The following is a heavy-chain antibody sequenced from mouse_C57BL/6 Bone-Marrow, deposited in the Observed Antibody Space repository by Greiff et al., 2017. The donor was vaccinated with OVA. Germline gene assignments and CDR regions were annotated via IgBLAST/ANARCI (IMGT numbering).Heavy chain of an antibody. J-gene: IGHJ3*01. D-gene: IGHD2-1*01. CDR1: GFTFSSYA. CDR2: ISDGGSYT. V-gene: IGHV5-4*01. CDR3: ARDPSFYYGNYVGFAY. Sequence: EVQLVESGGGLVKPGGSLKLSCAASGFTFSSYAMSWVRQTPEKRLEWVATISDGGSYTYYPDNVKGRFTISRDNAKNNLYLQMGHLKSEDTAMYYCARDPSFYYGNYVGFAYWGQGTLVTVSA.